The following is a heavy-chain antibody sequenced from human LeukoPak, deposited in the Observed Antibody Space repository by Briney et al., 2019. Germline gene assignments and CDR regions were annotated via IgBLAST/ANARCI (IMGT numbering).Heavy chain of an antibody. Sequence: SETLSLTCAVYGGSFSGYYWSWIRQPPGKGLEWIGYIYYSGSTYYNPSLKSRVTISVDTSKNQFSLKLSSVTAADTAVYYCARGLRYDFWSPGENNWFDPWGQGTLVTVSS. J-gene: IGHJ5*02. CDR3: ARGLRYDFWSPGENNWFDP. V-gene: IGHV4-59*06. CDR2: IYYSGST. CDR1: GGSFSGYY. D-gene: IGHD3-3*01.